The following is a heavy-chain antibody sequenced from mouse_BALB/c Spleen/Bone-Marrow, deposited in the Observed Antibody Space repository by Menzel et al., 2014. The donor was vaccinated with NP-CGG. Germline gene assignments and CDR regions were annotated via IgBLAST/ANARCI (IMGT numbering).Heavy chain of an antibody. J-gene: IGHJ2*01. Sequence: QVQLKDSGPELVKPGASVRISCKASGYTFTHYYIHWVKQMPGQGLEWIGWIYPGNVNSKYNEKFKGKATLTADKSSSTAYMQLSSLTSEDSAVYFCAREADWNFDYWGQGTPLTVSS. CDR2: IYPGNVNS. CDR1: GYTFTHYY. D-gene: IGHD2-13*01. V-gene: IGHV1S56*01. CDR3: AREADWNFDY.